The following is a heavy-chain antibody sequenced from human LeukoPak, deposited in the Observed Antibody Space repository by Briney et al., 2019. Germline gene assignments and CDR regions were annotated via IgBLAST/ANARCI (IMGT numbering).Heavy chain of an antibody. CDR3: AKDVSGIDI. CDR2: ISGGGGCT. Sequence: GGSLRLSCAASGFTFASYAMTWVRQAPGKGLEWVSTISGGGGCTYYADSVRGRFTISRDNSKNTLYLQMNSLRAEDTAVYYCAKDVSGIDIWGQGTMVTVS. J-gene: IGHJ3*02. D-gene: IGHD2-8*01. CDR1: GFTFASYA. V-gene: IGHV3-23*01.